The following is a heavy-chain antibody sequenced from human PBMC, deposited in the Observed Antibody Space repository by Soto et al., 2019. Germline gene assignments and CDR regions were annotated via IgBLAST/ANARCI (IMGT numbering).Heavy chain of an antibody. J-gene: IGHJ4*02. CDR1: GFTFRSYW. CDR3: AKDSYGDYFDY. D-gene: IGHD4-17*01. V-gene: IGHV3-74*01. CDR2: INSDGSST. Sequence: PGGSLRLSCAASGFTFRSYWMHWVRQARGKGLVWVSRINSDGSSTSYADSVKGRYTISRDNSKNTLYLQMNSLRAEDTAVYYCAKDSYGDYFDYWGQGTLVTAPQ.